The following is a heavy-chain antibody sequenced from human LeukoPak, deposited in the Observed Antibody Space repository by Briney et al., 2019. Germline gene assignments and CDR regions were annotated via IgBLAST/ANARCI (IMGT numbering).Heavy chain of an antibody. D-gene: IGHD3-16*01. V-gene: IGHV3-23*01. CDR1: GFTFSSYA. Sequence: GGSLRLSCAASGFTFSSYAMSWVRQAPGKVLEWVSAISGSGGSTYYADSVKGRFTISRDNSKNTLYLQMNSLRAEDTAVYYCAKDGGGYYYYMDVWGKGTTVTVSS. J-gene: IGHJ6*03. CDR3: AKDGGGYYYYMDV. CDR2: ISGSGGST.